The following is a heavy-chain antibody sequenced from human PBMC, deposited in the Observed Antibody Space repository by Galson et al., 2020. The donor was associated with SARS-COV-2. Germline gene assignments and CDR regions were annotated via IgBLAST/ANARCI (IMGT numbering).Heavy chain of an antibody. CDR2: LSYAGSNK. CDR3: ARDPKYYDILSGYYGAWGVYYYDGMDV. Sequence: SCTASGSPFCTYSMHWVPPAPGKGLEWVQPLSYAGSNKSYADSVKGRFTIPRDNSKHTLYLQMNSLRAEDTIVYYCARDPKYYDILSGYYGAWGVYYYDGMDVWGQGTTVTVSS. J-gene: IGHJ6*02. V-gene: IGHV3-30*04. D-gene: IGHD3-9*01. CDR1: GSPFCTYS.